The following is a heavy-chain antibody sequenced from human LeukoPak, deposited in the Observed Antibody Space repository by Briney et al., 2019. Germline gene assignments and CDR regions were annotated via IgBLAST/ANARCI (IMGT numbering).Heavy chain of an antibody. D-gene: IGHD2-21*01. Sequence: GGSLRLSCAASGFTFDDYAMHWVRQAPGKGLEWVSGINWNGGSTGYADSVKGRFTISRDNAKNSLYLQMNSLRAEDTALYYCARDGEMSKTDYWGQGTLVTVSS. J-gene: IGHJ4*02. CDR3: ARDGEMSKTDY. V-gene: IGHV3-20*04. CDR1: GFTFDDYA. CDR2: INWNGGST.